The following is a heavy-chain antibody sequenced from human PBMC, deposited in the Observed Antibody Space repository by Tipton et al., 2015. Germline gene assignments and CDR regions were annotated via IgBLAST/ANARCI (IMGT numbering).Heavy chain of an antibody. D-gene: IGHD2-8*02. CDR1: EFTFNIYS. CDR2: ISSNGLVI. J-gene: IGHJ4*02. V-gene: IGHV3-48*04. Sequence: SLKLSCAASEFTFNIYSMNWVRQAPGKGLEWVSYISSNGLVIYQPDSMKGRFTISRDNAKNSLYLQMNSLRAEDTAVYYCAKGGWGGGVSFDYWGQGTLVTVSS. CDR3: AKGGWGGGVSFDY.